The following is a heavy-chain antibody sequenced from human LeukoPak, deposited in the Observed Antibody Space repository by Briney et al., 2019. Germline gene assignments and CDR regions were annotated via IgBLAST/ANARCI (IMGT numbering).Heavy chain of an antibody. V-gene: IGHV3-30*03. D-gene: IGHD6-13*01. Sequence: GGSLRLSCAASGFTFSSYGMHWVRQAPGKGLEWVAGISYDGRSKEYVDSVKGRFTISRDNSKNTLYLQMNSLKAEDTAVYYCAGSVFIAAAGGFDYWGQGTLVTVSS. J-gene: IGHJ4*02. CDR2: ISYDGRSK. CDR1: GFTFSSYG. CDR3: AGSVFIAAAGGFDY.